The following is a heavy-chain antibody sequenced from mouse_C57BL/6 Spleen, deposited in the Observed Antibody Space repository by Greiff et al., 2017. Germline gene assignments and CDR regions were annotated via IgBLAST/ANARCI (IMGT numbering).Heavy chain of an antibody. J-gene: IGHJ2*01. Sequence: VQLQQSGAELARPGASVKMSCKASGYTFTSYTMHWVKQRPGQGLEWIGYINPSSGYTKYNQKFKDKATLTADKSSSTAYIQLSSLTSEDSSVYYCARNGYYDYFDYWGQGTTLTVSS. CDR1: GYTFTSYT. CDR3: ARNGYYDYFDY. V-gene: IGHV1-4*01. D-gene: IGHD2-3*01. CDR2: INPSSGYT.